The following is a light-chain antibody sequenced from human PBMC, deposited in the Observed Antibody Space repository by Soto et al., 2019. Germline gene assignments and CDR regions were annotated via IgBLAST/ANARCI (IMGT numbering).Light chain of an antibody. V-gene: IGKV3-11*01. CDR1: QSVSSY. J-gene: IGKJ4*01. CDR2: DAS. CDR3: QQRYYWPLA. Sequence: EIVLTQSPATLSLSPGERATLSCRASQSVSSYLAWYQQKPGQAPRLLIYDASNRATGIPARFSGSGSGTVFTLTIRSLEPEDFAVYYCQQRYYWPLAFGGGTKVAIK.